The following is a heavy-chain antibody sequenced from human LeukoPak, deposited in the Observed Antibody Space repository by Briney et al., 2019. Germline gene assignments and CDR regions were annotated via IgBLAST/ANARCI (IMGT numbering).Heavy chain of an antibody. CDR1: GGSISSYY. D-gene: IGHD4-17*01. CDR2: IYYSGST. Sequence: SETLSLTCTVSGGSISSYYWSWIRQPPGKGLEWIGDIYYSGSTNYNPSLKSRVTISVDTSKNQFSLKLSSVAAADTAVYYCARGDGDYLRWFDPWGQGTLVTVSS. CDR3: ARGDGDYLRWFDP. J-gene: IGHJ5*02. V-gene: IGHV4-59*01.